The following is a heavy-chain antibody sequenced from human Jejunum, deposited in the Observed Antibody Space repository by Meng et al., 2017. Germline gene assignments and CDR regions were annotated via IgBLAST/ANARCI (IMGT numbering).Heavy chain of an antibody. V-gene: IGHV3-23*01. J-gene: IGHJ4*02. CDR2: IRSSGEKT. D-gene: IGHD6-13*01. CDR3: AKGEGASWYLY. CDR1: GFTFSNYD. Sequence: GGSLRLSCAASGFTFSNYDMSWVRQAPGKGLEWVANIRSSGEKTYYADSVRGRFTISRDNSKNTLYLQMNSLTTDDTAVYYCAKGEGASWYLYWGQGKQVTGAS.